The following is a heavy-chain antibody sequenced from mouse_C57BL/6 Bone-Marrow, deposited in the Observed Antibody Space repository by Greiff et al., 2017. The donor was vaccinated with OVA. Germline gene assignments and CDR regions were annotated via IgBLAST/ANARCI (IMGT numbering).Heavy chain of an antibody. CDR3: AKKAYGYPYAMDY. V-gene: IGHV2-5*01. CDR1: GFSLTSYG. CDR2: IWRGGST. Sequence: VMLVESGPGLVQPSQSLSITCTVSGFSLTSYGVHWVRQSPGKGLEWLGVIWRGGSTDYNAAFMSRLSITKDNSKSQVFFKMNSLQADDTAIYYCAKKAYGYPYAMDYWGQGTSVTVSS. D-gene: IGHD2-2*01. J-gene: IGHJ4*01.